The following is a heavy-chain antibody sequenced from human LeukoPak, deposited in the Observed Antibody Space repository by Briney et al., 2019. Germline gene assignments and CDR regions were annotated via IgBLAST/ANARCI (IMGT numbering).Heavy chain of an antibody. V-gene: IGHV3-48*03. Sequence: GGSLRLSCAASGFTFSSYEMNWVRQAPGKGLEWVSYISSSGSTIYYADSVKGRFTISRDNAKNLLYLQMNSLRAEDTAVYYCASGRTYIVGATAPFDYWGQGTLVTVSS. J-gene: IGHJ4*02. CDR3: ASGRTYIVGATAPFDY. D-gene: IGHD1-26*01. CDR1: GFTFSSYE. CDR2: ISSSGSTI.